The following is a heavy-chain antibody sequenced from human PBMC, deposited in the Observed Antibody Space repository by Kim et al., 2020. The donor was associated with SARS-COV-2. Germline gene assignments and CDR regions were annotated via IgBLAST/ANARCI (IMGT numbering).Heavy chain of an antibody. V-gene: IGHV4-59*01. J-gene: IGHJ6*02. CDR2: IYYSGST. Sequence: SETLSLTCTVSGGSISSYYWSWIRQPPGKGLEWIGYIYYSGSTNYNPSLKSRVTISVDTSKNQFSLKLSSVTAADTAVYYCARDRGVAVYYYYGMDVWGQGTTVTVSS. CDR3: ARDRGVAVYYYYGMDV. D-gene: IGHD3-10*01. CDR1: GGSISSYY.